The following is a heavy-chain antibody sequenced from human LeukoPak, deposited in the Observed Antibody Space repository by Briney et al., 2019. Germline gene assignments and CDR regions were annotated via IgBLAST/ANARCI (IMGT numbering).Heavy chain of an antibody. CDR3: VRRNYVAFDI. CDR2: TQNKANSYTM. Sequence: GGSLRLSCAVSGLIFSDQYMDWVRQAPGKGLEWVGRTQNKANSYTMDYAASVRGRFTISRDDSKSSLSLQMNSLKTEDAAVYYCVRRNYVAFDIWGQGTMVIVSS. V-gene: IGHV3-72*01. CDR1: GLIFSDQY. D-gene: IGHD1-7*01. J-gene: IGHJ3*02.